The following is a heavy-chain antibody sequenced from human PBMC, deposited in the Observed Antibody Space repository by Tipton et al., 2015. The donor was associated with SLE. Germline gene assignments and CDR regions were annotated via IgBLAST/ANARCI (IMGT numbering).Heavy chain of an antibody. CDR2: IRSNAYGGTT. V-gene: IGHV3-49*04. J-gene: IGHJ5*01. Sequence: SLRLSCATSGFRFGDFAMSWVRQAPGRGLEWVGLIRSNAYGGTTEYAASVQGRFTMSRDDSKSSGYLQMKSLKTEDTAVYYCSVYYDSGGYPYNTFDSRGQGTLVTVSS. CDR1: GFRFGDFA. CDR3: SVYYDSGGYPYNTFDS. D-gene: IGHD3-22*01.